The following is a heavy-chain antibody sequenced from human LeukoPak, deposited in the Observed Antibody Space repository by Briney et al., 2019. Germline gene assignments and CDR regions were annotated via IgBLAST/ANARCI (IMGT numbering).Heavy chain of an antibody. CDR3: ARGGTRGVKTPNYYYYYYMDV. J-gene: IGHJ6*03. Sequence: SVKVSCKASGGAFSNYATSWVRQAPGQGLEWMGGIIPIFGTASYAQKFQGRVTITADESTSTAYMELSSLKSEDTAVYYCARGGTRGVKTPNYYYYYYMDVWGKGTTVTISS. CDR1: GGAFSNYA. CDR2: IIPIFGTA. D-gene: IGHD3-10*01. V-gene: IGHV1-69*13.